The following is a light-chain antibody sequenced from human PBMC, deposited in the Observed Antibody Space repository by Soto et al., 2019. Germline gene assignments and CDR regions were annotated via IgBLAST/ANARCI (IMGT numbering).Light chain of an antibody. Sequence: EIVLTQSPATLSLSPGARATLSCRASQTVSGYLAWYQQRAGQAPRLLTYGASNRATGIPARFSGSGSGTDFTLTINSLEPEDFAIYYCQQGGSWPPTFGGGTKVEIK. CDR1: QTVSGY. CDR2: GAS. CDR3: QQGGSWPPT. J-gene: IGKJ4*01. V-gene: IGKV3-11*01.